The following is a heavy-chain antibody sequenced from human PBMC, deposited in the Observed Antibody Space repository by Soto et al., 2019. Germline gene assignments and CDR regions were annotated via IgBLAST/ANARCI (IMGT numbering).Heavy chain of an antibody. CDR2: INEVGSDD. D-gene: IGHD1-26*01. V-gene: IGHV3-7*05. Sequence: EVQLVESGGGLVQPGGSLRLSCVASGFTFRNYGMRWVRQAPGKGLECVATINEVGSDDYFVDSVEGRFTVSRDNTKNSLYRQLNRLRAVDTAVYYCERASGPGTVDYWVQGTLVTVSS. CDR3: ERASGPGTVDY. J-gene: IGHJ4*02. CDR1: GFTFRNYG.